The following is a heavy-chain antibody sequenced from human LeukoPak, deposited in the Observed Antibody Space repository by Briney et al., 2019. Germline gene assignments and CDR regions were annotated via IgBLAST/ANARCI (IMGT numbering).Heavy chain of an antibody. V-gene: IGHV1-2*02. CDR2: INPNSGGT. D-gene: IGHD2-2*01. Sequence: ASVKVSCKASGYTFTGYYMHWVRQAPGQGLEWMGWINPNSGGTNYAQKFQGRVTMTRDTSISTAYMELGRLRSDDTAVYYCARVSCSSTSCYGWFDPWGQGTLVTVSS. CDR1: GYTFTGYY. CDR3: ARVSCSSTSCYGWFDP. J-gene: IGHJ5*02.